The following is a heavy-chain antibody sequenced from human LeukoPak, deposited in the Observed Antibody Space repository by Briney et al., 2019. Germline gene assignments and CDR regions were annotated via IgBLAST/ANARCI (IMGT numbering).Heavy chain of an antibody. Sequence: GGSLRLSCAASGFTFSTYAMNWVRQAPGKGLEWVAVLGFDGIIKYDADSVKGRFTISRDNSKRTLYLQMNSLRPEDTAVYYCAKAAPQQHGSGTTADFGMDVWGQGTMVTVSS. CDR1: GFTFSTYA. J-gene: IGHJ6*02. V-gene: IGHV3-30*02. CDR2: LGFDGIIK. CDR3: AKAAPQQHGSGTTADFGMDV. D-gene: IGHD3-10*01.